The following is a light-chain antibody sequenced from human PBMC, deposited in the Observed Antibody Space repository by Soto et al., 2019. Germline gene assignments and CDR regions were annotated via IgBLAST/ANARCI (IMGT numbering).Light chain of an antibody. V-gene: IGKV3-20*01. Sequence: EIVLTQSPGTLSLSPGERATLSCRASQSVSSSYLAWYQQKPGQAPRLLIYGASGRAPGIPDRFSGSGSGIAFTVTNSTLVAEDFVVYYCKQYGSSPPYIFGQGTQLEIK. CDR3: KQYGSSPPYI. CDR1: QSVSSSY. CDR2: GAS. J-gene: IGKJ2*01.